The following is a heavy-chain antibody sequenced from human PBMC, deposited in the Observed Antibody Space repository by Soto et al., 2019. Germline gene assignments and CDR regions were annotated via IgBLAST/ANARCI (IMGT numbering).Heavy chain of an antibody. J-gene: IGHJ3*02. V-gene: IGHV1-8*02. CDR2: ISANNGNT. CDR1: GYTFTSYG. Sequence: ASVKVSCKASGYTFTSYGISWVRQATGQGLEWMGWISANNGNTSYAQKFQGRVTMTRNTSISTAYMELSSLRSEDTAVYYCATFWSGYHDAFYIWGQGTMVTVSS. D-gene: IGHD3-3*01. CDR3: ATFWSGYHDAFYI.